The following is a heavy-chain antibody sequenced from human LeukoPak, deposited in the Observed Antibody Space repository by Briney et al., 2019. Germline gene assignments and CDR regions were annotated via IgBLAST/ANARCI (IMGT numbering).Heavy chain of an antibody. CDR3: ARTPHYYGSGSYGWFDP. V-gene: IGHV6-1*01. J-gene: IGHJ5*02. D-gene: IGHD3-10*01. Sequence: SQTLSLTCAISGDIVSSNSAAWNWIRQSPSRGLEWLGRSYYRSKCYNDYAVSVKSRITINPDTSKNQFSLQLNSVTPEDTAVYYCARTPHYYGSGSYGWFDPWGQGTLVTVSS. CDR1: GDIVSSNSAA. CDR2: SYYRSKCYN.